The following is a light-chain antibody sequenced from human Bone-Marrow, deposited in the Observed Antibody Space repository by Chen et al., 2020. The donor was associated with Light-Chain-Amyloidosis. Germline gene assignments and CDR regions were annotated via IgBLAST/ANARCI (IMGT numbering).Light chain of an antibody. Sequence: QSALTQPASVSGSPGQSITGSCTGASSDVSWYQQHPGKAPNLVIYDVINRPSGVSSRFSVSKSGNPASLTISGLQPEDEADYFCSSSATSNTCVFGGGTKLTVL. CDR1: SSDV. J-gene: IGLJ3*02. V-gene: IGLV2-14*03. CDR2: DVI. CDR3: SSSATSNTCV.